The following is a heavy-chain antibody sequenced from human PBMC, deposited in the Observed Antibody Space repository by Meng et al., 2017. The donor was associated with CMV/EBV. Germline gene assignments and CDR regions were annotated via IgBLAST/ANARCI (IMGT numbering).Heavy chain of an antibody. Sequence: GGSLRLSCAASGFTFSSYAMSWVRQAPGKGLEWVSAISGSGGSTYYADSVKGRFTISRDNSKNTLYLQMNSLRAEDTAVYYCAKAGITIFGVGKHNWFDPWGQETLVTVSS. D-gene: IGHD3-3*01. V-gene: IGHV3-23*01. CDR1: GFTFSSYA. CDR3: AKAGITIFGVGKHNWFDP. CDR2: ISGSGGST. J-gene: IGHJ5*02.